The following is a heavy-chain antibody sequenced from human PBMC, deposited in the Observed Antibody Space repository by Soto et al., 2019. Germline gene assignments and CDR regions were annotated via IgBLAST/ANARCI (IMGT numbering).Heavy chain of an antibody. CDR1: GYTFTSYD. CDR2: MNPNSGNT. J-gene: IGHJ6*03. V-gene: IGHV1-8*01. Sequence: ASVKVSCKASGYTFTSYDINWVRQATGQGLEWMGWMNPNSGNTGYAQRFQGRVTMTRNTSISTAYMELSSLRSEDTAVYYCASEVGGGSSMDVWGKGTTVTVSS. CDR3: ASEVGGGSSMDV. D-gene: IGHD2-15*01.